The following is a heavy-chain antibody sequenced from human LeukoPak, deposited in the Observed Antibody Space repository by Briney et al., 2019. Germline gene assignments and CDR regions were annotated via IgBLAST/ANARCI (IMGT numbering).Heavy chain of an antibody. D-gene: IGHD2-8*01. CDR3: ARDPPGDCTNGVCYRNDY. V-gene: IGHV1-18*01. CDR2: ISAYNGNT. J-gene: IGHJ4*02. CDR1: GYTFTSYG. Sequence: GASVKVSCKASGYTFTSYGISWVRQAPGQGLEWMGWISAYNGNTNYAQKLQGRVTMTTDTSTSTAYMELRSLRSDDTAVYYCARDPPGDCTNGVCYRNDYWGQGTLVTVSS.